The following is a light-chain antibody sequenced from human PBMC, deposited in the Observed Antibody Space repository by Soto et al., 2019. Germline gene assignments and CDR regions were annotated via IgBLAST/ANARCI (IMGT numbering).Light chain of an antibody. V-gene: IGLV1-44*01. CDR1: SSNIGSNT. J-gene: IGLJ1*01. Sequence: QSVLTQPPSASGTHGQRVTLSCSGSSSNIGSNTVNWYQQLPGTAPKLLIYSNNQRPSGVPDRFSGSKSGTSASLAISGLQSEDEADYYCAAWDDSLNGFYVFGTGTKVTVL. CDR3: AAWDDSLNGFYV. CDR2: SNN.